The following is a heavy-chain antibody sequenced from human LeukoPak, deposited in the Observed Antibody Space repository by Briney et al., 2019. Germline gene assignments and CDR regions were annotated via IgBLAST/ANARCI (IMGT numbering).Heavy chain of an antibody. CDR3: ARASSGYYSGAFDI. Sequence: GGSLRLSCAASGFTFSDYYMSWLRQAPGKGLEWVSYISSSGSTIYYADSVKGRFTISRDNAKNSLYLQMNSLRAEDTAVYYCARASSGYYSGAFDIWGQGTMVTVSS. D-gene: IGHD3-22*01. J-gene: IGHJ3*02. CDR2: ISSSGSTI. V-gene: IGHV3-11*01. CDR1: GFTFSDYY.